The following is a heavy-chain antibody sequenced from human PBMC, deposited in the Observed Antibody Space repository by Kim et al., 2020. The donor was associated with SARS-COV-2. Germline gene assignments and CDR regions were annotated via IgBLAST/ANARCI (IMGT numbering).Heavy chain of an antibody. Sequence: SETLSLTCTVSGGSISSSSYYWGWIRQPPGKGLEWIGSIYYSGSTYYNPSLKSRVTISVDTSKNQFSLKLSSVTAADTAVYYCARVRWELTGVYNWFDPWGQGTLVTVSS. CDR2: IYYSGST. V-gene: IGHV4-39*07. CDR1: GGSISSSSYY. CDR3: ARVRWELTGVYNWFDP. D-gene: IGHD1-26*01. J-gene: IGHJ5*02.